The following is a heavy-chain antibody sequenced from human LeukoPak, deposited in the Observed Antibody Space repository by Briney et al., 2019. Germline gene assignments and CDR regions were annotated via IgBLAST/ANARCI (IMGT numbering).Heavy chain of an antibody. CDR1: GFTFSTSW. D-gene: IGHD6-13*01. Sequence: QPGGSLRLSCAASGFTFSTSWMDWVRQAPGKGLEWVANINKDGGGIDYVDSVKGRFTISRDNAKNSLFLQMNSLRAEDTAVYYCSSPMATAGSMGAYWGQGTLVTVSS. CDR3: SSPMATAGSMGAY. CDR2: INKDGGGI. J-gene: IGHJ4*02. V-gene: IGHV3-7*05.